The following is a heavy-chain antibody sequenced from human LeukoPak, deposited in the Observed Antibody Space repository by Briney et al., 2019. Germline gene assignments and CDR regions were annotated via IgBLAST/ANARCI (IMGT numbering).Heavy chain of an antibody. CDR3: AGGGYSYGSNWFDP. D-gene: IGHD5-18*01. CDR2: IYYSGST. CDR1: GGSISSYY. Sequence: SETLSLTCTVPGGSISSYYWSWIRQPPGKGLEWIGYIYYSGSTNYNPSLKSRVTISVDTSKNQFSLKLSSVAAADTAVYYWAGGGYSYGSNWFDPLGQGNLVNVSS. J-gene: IGHJ5*01. V-gene: IGHV4-59*01.